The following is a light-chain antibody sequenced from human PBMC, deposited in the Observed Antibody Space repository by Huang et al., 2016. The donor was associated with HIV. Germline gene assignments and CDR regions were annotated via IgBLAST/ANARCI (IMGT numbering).Light chain of an antibody. Sequence: DIQMTQSPFSLSASVGDRVTITCRASQSISSYLNWYQQKPGKAPKILIYAASTLQSGIPSRFSGSGAGTDFTLTITSLQPEDFATYYCQKTYIIPITFGQGTKLEIK. CDR3: QKTYIIPIT. CDR1: QSISSY. J-gene: IGKJ2*01. CDR2: AAS. V-gene: IGKV1-39*01.